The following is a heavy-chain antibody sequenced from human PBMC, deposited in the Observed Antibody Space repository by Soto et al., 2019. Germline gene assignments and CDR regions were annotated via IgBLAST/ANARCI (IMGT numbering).Heavy chain of an antibody. V-gene: IGHV4-39*01. J-gene: IGHJ5*02. CDR2: VFYHGGT. CDR3: ARQMYCGGNAGCPSLT. Sequence: SETLSLTCSVSGASISSSSYYWGWIRQPPGKGLEWIGSVFYHGGTNYNPSLQSRLTISVDTSKSQVSLRLSSVTAADAAVYYCARQMYCGGNAGCPSLTWGQGTLVTVSS. D-gene: IGHD2-21*01. CDR1: GASISSSSYY.